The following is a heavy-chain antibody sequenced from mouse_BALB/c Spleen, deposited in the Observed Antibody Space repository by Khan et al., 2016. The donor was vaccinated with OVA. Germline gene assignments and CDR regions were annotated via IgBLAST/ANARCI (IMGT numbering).Heavy chain of an antibody. CDR2: ISYSGSA. CDR3: ARRYYYGHWYFDV. Sequence: EVKLLESGPGLVKPSQSLSLTCTVTGYSITSDYAWNWIRQFPGNKLEWMGYISYSGSANYNPSLKSRISITRDTSENQSFLQLNSVTTEDSATYYCARRYYYGHWYFDVWGAGTTVTVSS. D-gene: IGHD1-1*02. V-gene: IGHV3-2*02. CDR1: GYSITSDYA. J-gene: IGHJ1*01.